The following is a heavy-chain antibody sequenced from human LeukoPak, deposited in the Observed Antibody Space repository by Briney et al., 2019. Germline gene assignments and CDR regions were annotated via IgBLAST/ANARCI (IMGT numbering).Heavy chain of an antibody. J-gene: IGHJ3*01. D-gene: IGHD5-24*01. V-gene: IGHV3-33*01. CDR1: GFIFSSYG. Sequence: PGGSLRLSCAASGFIFSSYGMHWVRQAPGKGLEWVAVIWYDGSNDNYADSVKGRFTISRDNSKNTLYLQMNSLRAEDTAVYYCARGRVEMAFWGQGTMVTVSP. CDR2: IWYDGSND. CDR3: ARGRVEMAF.